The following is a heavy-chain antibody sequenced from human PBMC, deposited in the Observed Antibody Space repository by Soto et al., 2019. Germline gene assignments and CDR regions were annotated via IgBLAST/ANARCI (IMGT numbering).Heavy chain of an antibody. CDR1: GCTFSNYG. Sequence: ASVKVSCKASGCTFSNYGLNWVRQAPGQGLEWMGWVSANNGHTNYAQNLQGRVSMTTDTSTSTAYMELRGLTFDDTAVYYCARDIESVTAKHFFYYYAMDVWGQGTTVTVSS. V-gene: IGHV1-18*01. J-gene: IGHJ6*02. CDR2: VSANNGHT. CDR3: ARDIESVTAKHFFYYYAMDV. D-gene: IGHD2-8*01.